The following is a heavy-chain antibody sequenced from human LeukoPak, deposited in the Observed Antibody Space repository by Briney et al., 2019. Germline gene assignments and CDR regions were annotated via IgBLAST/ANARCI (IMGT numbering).Heavy chain of an antibody. CDR3: ARKIILGATRLGYYFDY. J-gene: IGHJ4*02. Sequence: ASVKVSCKASGYTFTSYGISWVRQAPGQGLEWVGWISAYNGNTNYAQKLQGRVTMTTDTSTSTAYMELRSLRSDDTAVYYCARKIILGATRLGYYFDYWGQGTLVTVSS. CDR1: GYTFTSYG. CDR2: ISAYNGNT. V-gene: IGHV1-18*01. D-gene: IGHD1-26*01.